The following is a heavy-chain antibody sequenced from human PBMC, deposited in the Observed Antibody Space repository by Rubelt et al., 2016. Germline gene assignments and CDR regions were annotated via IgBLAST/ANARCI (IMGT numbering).Heavy chain of an antibody. V-gene: IGHV3-33*01. J-gene: IGHJ4*02. D-gene: IGHD6-19*01. CDR2: IWYDGSNK. CDR3: ARAPDSSGWFRVTYYFDY. Sequence: VAVIWYDGSNKYYADSVKGRFTISRDNSKNTLYLQMNSLRAEDTAVYYCARAPDSSGWFRVTYYFDYWGQGTLVTVSS.